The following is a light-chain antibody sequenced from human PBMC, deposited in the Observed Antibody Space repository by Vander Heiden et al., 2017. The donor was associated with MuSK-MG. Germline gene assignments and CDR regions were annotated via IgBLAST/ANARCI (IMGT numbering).Light chain of an antibody. V-gene: IGKV3-20*01. Sequence: ETVLTQSPGTLSLSPGERATISCRASQSVSSSYLAWYQQKPGQAPRLLIYSTSSRATGIPDRFSGSGSGTDFTLTISRLEPEDFAVYYCQQYGTSPYTFGQGTKLEIK. J-gene: IGKJ2*01. CDR3: QQYGTSPYT. CDR2: STS. CDR1: QSVSSSY.